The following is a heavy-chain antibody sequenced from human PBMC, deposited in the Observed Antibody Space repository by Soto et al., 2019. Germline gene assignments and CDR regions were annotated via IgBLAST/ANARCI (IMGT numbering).Heavy chain of an antibody. D-gene: IGHD6-19*01. J-gene: IGHJ3*02. CDR3: TRGGAVAAVDI. Sequence: EVQLVESGGGLVQPGESLRLSCAASGFSFNNYYMHWVRQAPGTGLVWVSRINGEGTITSYADSVKGRFTISGDNAKNTLYLQMNSLRAEDAAVYYCTRGGAVAAVDIWGQGTMVTVSS. V-gene: IGHV3-74*01. CDR1: GFSFNNYY. CDR2: INGEGTIT.